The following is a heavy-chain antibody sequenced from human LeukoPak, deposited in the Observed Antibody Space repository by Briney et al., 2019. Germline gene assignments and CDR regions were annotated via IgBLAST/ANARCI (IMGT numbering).Heavy chain of an antibody. V-gene: IGHV3-7*01. Sequence: GGSLRLSCAASGFTFSSYWMSWVRQAPGKGLEWVANIKQDGSEKYYVDSVKGRFTISRDNAKNSLYLQMNSLRAEDTAVYYCARVVHYDSSGYSHWGQGTLVTVSS. CDR1: GFTFSSYW. CDR2: IKQDGSEK. CDR3: ARVVHYDSSGYSH. D-gene: IGHD3-22*01. J-gene: IGHJ4*02.